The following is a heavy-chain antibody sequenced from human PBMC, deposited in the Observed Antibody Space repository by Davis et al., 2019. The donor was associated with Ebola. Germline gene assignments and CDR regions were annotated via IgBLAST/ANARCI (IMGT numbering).Heavy chain of an antibody. CDR3: ARGLGYCSSTSCYGGGWFDP. D-gene: IGHD2-2*01. CDR1: GDTFRTYT. CDR2: IIPVFGTT. Sequence: AASVKVSCKASGDTFRTYTVAWVRQAPGQGLEWMGGIIPVFGTTDYAPRFQGRVTITADESTSTAYMELSSLRSEDTAVYYCARGLGYCSSTSCYGGGWFDPWGQGTLVTVSS. J-gene: IGHJ5*02. V-gene: IGHV1-69*13.